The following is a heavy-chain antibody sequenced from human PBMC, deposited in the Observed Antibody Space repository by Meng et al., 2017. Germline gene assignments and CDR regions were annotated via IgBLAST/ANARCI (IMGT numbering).Heavy chain of an antibody. V-gene: IGHV4-39*07. CDR1: GGSISSSSYY. Sequence: LQVQESGPGLVKPSETLSLTCTVSGGSISSSSYYWGWFRQPPGKGLEWIGSIYYSGSTYYNPSLKSRVTISVDTSKNQFSLKLSSVTAADTAVYYCARTRGNAFNIWGQGTMVTVSS. J-gene: IGHJ3*02. CDR3: ARTRGNAFNI. CDR2: IYYSGST. D-gene: IGHD3-16*01.